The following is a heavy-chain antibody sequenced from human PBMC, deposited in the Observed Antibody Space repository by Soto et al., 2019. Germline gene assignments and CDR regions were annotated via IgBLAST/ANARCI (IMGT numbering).Heavy chain of an antibody. J-gene: IGHJ4*02. CDR1: GFTLSAYA. CDR2: ISGSGDAT. CDR3: AKAQEASGNVNSYFDT. Sequence: GGSLRLSCAASGFTLSAYAMSWVRQAPGKGLEWVSVISGSGDATYYADSVRGRLTISRDHSMNTLYLDMYSLRAEDTAVYFCAKAQEASGNVNSYFDTWGQGTLVTVSS. D-gene: IGHD2-15*01. V-gene: IGHV3-23*01.